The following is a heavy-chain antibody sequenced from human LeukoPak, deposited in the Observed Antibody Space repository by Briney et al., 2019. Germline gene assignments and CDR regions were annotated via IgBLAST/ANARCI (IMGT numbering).Heavy chain of an antibody. Sequence: SETLSLTCTVSGGPISSFYWGWIRQPPGKGLEWIAYMYNSGSPTYHPSLQSRATISLDTSKNQFSLKLRSVTAADTAVYYCARSQGKWQLLPFDYWGQGARVTVSS. CDR1: GGPISSFY. V-gene: IGHV4-4*08. CDR2: MYNSGSP. CDR3: ARSQGKWQLLPFDY. D-gene: IGHD2-15*01. J-gene: IGHJ4*02.